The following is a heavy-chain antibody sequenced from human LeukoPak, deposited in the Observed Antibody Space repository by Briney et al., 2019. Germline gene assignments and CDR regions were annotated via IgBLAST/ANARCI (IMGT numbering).Heavy chain of an antibody. CDR3: ARGLRAYYGSGSYIWFDP. CDR2: INPNSGGT. D-gene: IGHD3-10*01. J-gene: IGHJ5*02. Sequence: GASVKVSCKASGYTFTGYYMHWVRQAPGQGLEWMGWINPNSGGTNYVQKFQGRVTMTRDTSISTAYMELSRLRSDDTAVYYCARGLRAYYGSGSYIWFDPWGQGTLVTVSS. V-gene: IGHV1-2*02. CDR1: GYTFTGYY.